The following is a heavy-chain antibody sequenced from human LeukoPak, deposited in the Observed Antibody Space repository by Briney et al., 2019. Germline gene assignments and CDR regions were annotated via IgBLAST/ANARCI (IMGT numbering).Heavy chain of an antibody. CDR2: IRSKANSYVT. J-gene: IGHJ5*02. D-gene: IGHD3-22*01. Sequence: GGSLRLSCAASGFTFSGSAMHWVRQASGKGLEWVGRIRSKANSYVTAYAASVKGRFTISRDDSKNTAYLQMNSLKTEDTAVYYCTRHVYYYDSSGYYNWFDPWGQGTLVTVSS. V-gene: IGHV3-73*01. CDR1: GFTFSGSA. CDR3: TRHVYYYDSSGYYNWFDP.